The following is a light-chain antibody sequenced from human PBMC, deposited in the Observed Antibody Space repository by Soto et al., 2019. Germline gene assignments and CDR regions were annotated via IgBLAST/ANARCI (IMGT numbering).Light chain of an antibody. V-gene: IGKV1-5*03. J-gene: IGKJ1*01. CDR1: QTISSW. CDR2: KAS. Sequence: INMNHSPSTLCLSLGDRVTITCRASQTISSWLAWYQQKPGKAPKLLIYKASTLKSGVPSRFSGSGSGTEFTLTISSLQPDDFATYYCQQYNIYSRTFGQGTKVDIK. CDR3: QQYNIYSRT.